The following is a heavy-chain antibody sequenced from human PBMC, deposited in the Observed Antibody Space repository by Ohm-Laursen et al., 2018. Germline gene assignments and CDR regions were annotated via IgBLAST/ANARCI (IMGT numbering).Heavy chain of an antibody. Sequence: SQTLSLTCIVSGVSVTNSYWAWIRQPVGKGLEWIGRIYTSGSNYYNPSLKSRVAMSFDASKNEVSMKLSSVTAADTAIYYCVRSSSFIWYGELSSPFDYWGHGTLVTVSS. CDR2: IYTSGSN. J-gene: IGHJ4*01. D-gene: IGHD3-10*01. CDR3: VRSSSFIWYGELSSPFDY. V-gene: IGHV4-4*07. CDR1: GVSVTNSY.